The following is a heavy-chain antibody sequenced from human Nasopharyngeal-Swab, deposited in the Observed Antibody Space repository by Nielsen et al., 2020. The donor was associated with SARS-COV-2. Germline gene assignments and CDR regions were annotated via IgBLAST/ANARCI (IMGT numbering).Heavy chain of an antibody. CDR1: GYILSKYY. Sequence: ASVKVSCKASGYILSKYYMHWVRQAPGQGLEWMGMINPSGGTKYTQKFQDRITITRDTSTSTLYMEVARLRSDDTAVYYCARDNVVVAAANYYGVDVWGQGTTVTVSS. CDR2: INPSGGT. CDR3: ARDNVVVAAANYYGVDV. J-gene: IGHJ6*01. D-gene: IGHD2-15*01. V-gene: IGHV1-46*01.